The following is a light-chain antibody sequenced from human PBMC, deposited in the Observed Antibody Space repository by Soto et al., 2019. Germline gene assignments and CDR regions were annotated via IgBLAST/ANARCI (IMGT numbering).Light chain of an antibody. CDR3: QQLNTYPFT. CDR1: QGISSY. V-gene: IGKV1-9*01. CDR2: AAS. J-gene: IGKJ4*01. Sequence: DIQLTQSPSFLSASVGDRVTITCRASQGISSYLAWYQQKPGKAPKLLIYAASTLQSGVPSRFSGSESGTEFTLTISSLQPEDFGTYYCQQLNTYPFTFGGGTKVEIK.